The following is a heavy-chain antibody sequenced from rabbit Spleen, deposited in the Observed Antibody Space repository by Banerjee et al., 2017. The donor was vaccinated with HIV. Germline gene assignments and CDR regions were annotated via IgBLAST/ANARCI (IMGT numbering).Heavy chain of an antibody. CDR2: IDPLFGIT. Sequence: QLKESGGGLVQPGGSLKLSCKASGFTLSSYYMNWVRQAPGKGLEWIGYIDPLFGITYYANWVNGRFSISRENAQNTVFLQMTSLTAADTATYWCARAANNIGYCAGLWGQGTLVTVS. CDR3: ARAANNIGYCAGL. D-gene: IGHD1-1*01. V-gene: IGHV1S7*01. CDR1: GFTLSSYY. J-gene: IGHJ3*01.